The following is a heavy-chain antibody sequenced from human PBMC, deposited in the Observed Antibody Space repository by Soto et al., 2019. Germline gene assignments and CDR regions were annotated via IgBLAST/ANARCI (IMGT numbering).Heavy chain of an antibody. D-gene: IGHD2-2*01. CDR1: GGTFNTYT. CDR2: IIPMLTVT. Sequence: QVHLIQSGAEVKKPGSSVKVSCKAAGGTFNTYTLFWVRRAPGHGLEWMGRIIPMLTVTNSAQKFPGRFTVTADKSKGTAFIELTSLRSDDSAVYYCSIGSWSAETFDVWGQGTMVTVSS. CDR3: SIGSWSAETFDV. J-gene: IGHJ3*01. V-gene: IGHV1-69*02.